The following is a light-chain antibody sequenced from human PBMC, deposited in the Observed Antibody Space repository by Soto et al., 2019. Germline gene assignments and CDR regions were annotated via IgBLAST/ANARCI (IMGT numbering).Light chain of an antibody. CDR2: DAS. Sequence: EIVLTQSPATLSLSPGERATLSCRASQSVSSYLAWYQQKPGQAPRLLIYDASNRATGIPARFSGGGSGTDFTLTISSLEPEDFAVYYCQQRSNWPPINFGQGTRLEIK. V-gene: IGKV3-11*01. CDR1: QSVSSY. CDR3: QQRSNWPPIN. J-gene: IGKJ5*01.